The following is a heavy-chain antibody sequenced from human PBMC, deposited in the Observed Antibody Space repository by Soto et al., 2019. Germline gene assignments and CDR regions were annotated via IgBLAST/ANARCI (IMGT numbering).Heavy chain of an antibody. J-gene: IGHJ3*02. CDR2: IYYSGST. Sequence: SETLSLTCTVSGGSISSYYWSWIRQPPGKGLEWIGYIYYSGSTNYNPSLKSRVTISVDTSKNQFSLKLSSVTAADTAVYYCARQGEGAVGYSRGAFDIWGQGTMVTVSS. CDR3: ARQGEGAVGYSRGAFDI. CDR1: GGSISSYY. V-gene: IGHV4-59*08. D-gene: IGHD6-13*01.